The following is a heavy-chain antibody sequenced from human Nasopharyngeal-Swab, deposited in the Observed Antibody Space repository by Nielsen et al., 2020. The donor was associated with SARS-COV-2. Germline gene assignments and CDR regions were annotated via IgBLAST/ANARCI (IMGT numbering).Heavy chain of an antibody. V-gene: IGHV3-7*03. J-gene: IGHJ2*01. CDR3: ARLGGDGWYFDL. CDR2: IKQDGSEK. Sequence: GGSLRLSCAASGFTFSSYGMHWVRQAPGKGLEWVANIKQDGSEKYYVDSVKGRFTISRDNAKNSLYLQMNSLRAEDTAVYYCARLGGDGWYFDLWGRGTLVTVSS. D-gene: IGHD2-21*02. CDR1: GFTFSSYG.